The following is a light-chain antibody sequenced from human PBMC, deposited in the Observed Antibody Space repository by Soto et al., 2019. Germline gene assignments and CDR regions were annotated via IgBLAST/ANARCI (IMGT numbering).Light chain of an antibody. CDR3: QQFHDLPPT. CDR2: DAS. V-gene: IGKV1-33*01. Sequence: DIQMTQSPSSLSASVGDRVTITCQPSQDIRNYLNWYQQEPGKAPKLLIYDASNLETGVPSRFSGSGSGTDFTLTIASLQPEDIATYYCQQFHDLPPTFGQGTKVEIK. J-gene: IGKJ1*01. CDR1: QDIRNY.